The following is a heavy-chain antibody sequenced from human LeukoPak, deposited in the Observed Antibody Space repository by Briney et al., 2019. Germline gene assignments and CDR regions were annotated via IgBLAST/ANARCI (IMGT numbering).Heavy chain of an antibody. V-gene: IGHV3-21*01. CDR3: ARGAFRWELHRDAFDI. D-gene: IGHD1-26*01. J-gene: IGHJ3*02. CDR2: ISSSSSYI. Sequence: GGSLRLSCAASGFTFSSYSMNWVRQAPGKGLEWVSSISSSSSYIYYADSVKGRLTISRDNAKNSLYLQMNSLRAEDTAVYYCARGAFRWELHRDAFDIWGQGTMVTVSS. CDR1: GFTFSSYS.